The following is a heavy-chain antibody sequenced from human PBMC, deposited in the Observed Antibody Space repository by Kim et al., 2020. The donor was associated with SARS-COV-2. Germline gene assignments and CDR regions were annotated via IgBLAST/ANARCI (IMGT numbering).Heavy chain of an antibody. D-gene: IGHD3-22*01. CDR2: ISYDGSNK. V-gene: IGHV3-30*04. J-gene: IGHJ4*02. CDR1: GFTFSSYA. Sequence: GGSLRLSCAASGFTFSSYAMHWVRQAPGKGLEWVAVISYDGSNKYYADSVKGRFTISRDNSKNTLYLQMNSLRAEDTAVYYCARDHAYYYDSSGYPYWGQGTLVTVSS. CDR3: ARDHAYYYDSSGYPY.